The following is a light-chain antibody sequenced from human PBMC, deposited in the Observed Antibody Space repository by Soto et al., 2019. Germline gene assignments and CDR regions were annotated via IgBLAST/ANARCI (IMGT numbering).Light chain of an antibody. CDR2: AAS. CDR3: QQYNTYPIT. Sequence: DIQMTQSPSSLSASLGDRVTITCRASQGISSSLAWYQQKPGKAPKSLIYAASNLQNGVPSRFSGSGSGTDFTLTISSLQPEDFGTYYCQQYNTYPITFGQGTRLEIK. V-gene: IGKV1D-16*01. J-gene: IGKJ5*01. CDR1: QGISSS.